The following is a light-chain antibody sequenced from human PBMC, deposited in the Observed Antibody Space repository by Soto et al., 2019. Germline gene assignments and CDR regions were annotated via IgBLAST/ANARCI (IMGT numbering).Light chain of an antibody. CDR2: AAS. CDR3: QKYSSVPV. V-gene: IGKV1-27*01. Sequence: DIQMTQSTTSLSASVGDRVTITCRASQGIRNFVAWYQQKPGKPPKLLIYAASTLQSGVPSRFSGSGSGTDFTLTINGLQPEDVATYSCQKYSSVPVFGPGTKVEI. CDR1: QGIRNF. J-gene: IGKJ3*01.